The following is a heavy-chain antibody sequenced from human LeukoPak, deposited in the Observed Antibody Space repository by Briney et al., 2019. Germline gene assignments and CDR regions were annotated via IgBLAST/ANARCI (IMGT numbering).Heavy chain of an antibody. J-gene: IGHJ1*01. CDR3: AREYYDSSGYYYVSAHAEYFQH. D-gene: IGHD3-22*01. Sequence: GGTLRLSCAASGFTFSSYGMSWVRQAPGKGLEWVANIKQDGSEKYYVDSVKGRFTISRDNAKNSLYLQMNSLRAEDTAVYYCAREYYDSSGYYYVSAHAEYFQHWGQGTLVTVSS. CDR2: IKQDGSEK. CDR1: GFTFSSYG. V-gene: IGHV3-7*01.